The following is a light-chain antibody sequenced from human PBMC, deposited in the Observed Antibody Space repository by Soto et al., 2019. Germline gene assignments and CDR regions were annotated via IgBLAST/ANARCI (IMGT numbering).Light chain of an antibody. Sequence: QSALTQPASVSGSPGQSITISCTGTSSDVGGYNYVSWYQQHPGKAPNLMIYDVSNRPSGVSNRFSGSKSGNTASLTISGHQAEDEADYYCSSYTSSSTRVFGTGTKLTVL. V-gene: IGLV2-14*01. CDR1: SSDVGGYNY. CDR3: SSYTSSSTRV. CDR2: DVS. J-gene: IGLJ1*01.